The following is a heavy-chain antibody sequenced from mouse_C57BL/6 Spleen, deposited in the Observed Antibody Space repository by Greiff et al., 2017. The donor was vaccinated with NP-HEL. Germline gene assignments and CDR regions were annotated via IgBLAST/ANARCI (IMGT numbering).Heavy chain of an antibody. CDR2: INYDGSST. CDR1: GFTFSDYY. V-gene: IGHV5-16*02. J-gene: IGHJ2*01. CDR3: ERAGAYAYYFDY. D-gene: IGHD1-1*01. Sequence: EVKLVESEGGLVQPGSSMKLSCTASGFTFSDYYMAWVRQVPEKGLEWVANINYDGSSTYYLDPLKSRFIISRDNAKNILYLQMSSLKSEDTAMYYCERAGAYAYYFDYWGQGTTLTVSS.